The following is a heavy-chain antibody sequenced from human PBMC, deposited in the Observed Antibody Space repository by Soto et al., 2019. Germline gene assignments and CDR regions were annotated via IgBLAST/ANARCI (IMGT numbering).Heavy chain of an antibody. CDR2: IIPIFGTP. V-gene: IGHV1-69*06. D-gene: IGHD1-26*01. CDR1: GGTFSNYA. Sequence: QVQLVQSGAEVKKPGSSVKVSCKASGGTFSNYAISWVRQAPGQGLEWMGGIIPIFGTPNYAQKFQGRVTITAYKSTSTAYLEVRNLRSDDTAVYYCARGWETVGSTTPFAYWGQGTLVTVSS. CDR3: ARGWETVGSTTPFAY. J-gene: IGHJ4*02.